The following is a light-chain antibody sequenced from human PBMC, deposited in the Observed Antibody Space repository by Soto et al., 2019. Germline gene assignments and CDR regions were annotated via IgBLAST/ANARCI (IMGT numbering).Light chain of an antibody. CDR2: AAS. CDR1: QDISNY. CDR3: QKYKSVPPFT. Sequence: DIQMTQSPSSLSASVGDRVTITCRAGQDISNYLAWYQQKPGKVPKLLIYAASTLQSGVPSRFSGSGSGTDFTLTISSLQPEDVATYYCQKYKSVPPFTFGPGTKVDFK. J-gene: IGKJ3*01. V-gene: IGKV1-27*01.